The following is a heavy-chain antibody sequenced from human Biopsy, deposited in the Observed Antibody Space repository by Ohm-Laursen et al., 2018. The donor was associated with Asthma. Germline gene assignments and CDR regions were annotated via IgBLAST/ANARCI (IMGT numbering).Heavy chain of an antibody. Sequence: SETLSLTCTVSGGSINNYYWRWIRQPPGKGLDLIGYIYYTGSTNYNPSLKSRVTLSVDTSNNQFSLKLSSVTAADTAFYYCARVWAGGFDSWGQGTLVTVSS. J-gene: IGHJ4*02. CDR2: IYYTGST. D-gene: IGHD6-19*01. CDR3: ARVWAGGFDS. CDR1: GGSINNYY. V-gene: IGHV4-59*01.